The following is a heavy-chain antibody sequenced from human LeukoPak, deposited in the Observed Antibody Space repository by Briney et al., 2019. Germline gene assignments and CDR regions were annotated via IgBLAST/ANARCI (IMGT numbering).Heavy chain of an antibody. CDR1: GFTFSSHG. D-gene: IGHD6-19*01. CDR3: AKSSSGGWYLLGDAFDI. CDR2: ISYAGSDK. Sequence: GGSLRLSCAASGFTFSSHGIHWVRQAPGKRLEWVAVISYAGSDKYYADSVKGRFTISRDNSKNTLYLQMNSLRAEDTAVYYCAKSSSGGWYLLGDAFDIWGQGTLVTVSS. J-gene: IGHJ3*02. V-gene: IGHV3-30*18.